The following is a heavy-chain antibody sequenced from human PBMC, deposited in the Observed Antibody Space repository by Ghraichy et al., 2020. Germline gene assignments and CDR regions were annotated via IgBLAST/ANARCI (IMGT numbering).Heavy chain of an antibody. CDR1: GGSISSYY. CDR3: ARDRSGFRGLFSSSWSIYNHDCYYYVMDV. V-gene: IGHV4-4*07. CDR2: IYTSGST. D-gene: IGHD6-13*01. Sequence: SETLSLTCTVSGGSISSYYWSWIRQPAGKGLEWIGRIYTSGSTNYNPSLKSRVTMSVDTSKNQFSLKLSSVTAADTAVYYCARDRSGFRGLFSSSWSIYNHDCYYYVMDVWGQGTPVTVSS. J-gene: IGHJ6*02.